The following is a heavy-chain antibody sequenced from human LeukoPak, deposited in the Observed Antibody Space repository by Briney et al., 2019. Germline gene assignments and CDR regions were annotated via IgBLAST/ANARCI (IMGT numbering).Heavy chain of an antibody. Sequence: GESLRLSCAASGFSFSSYGMHWVRQAPGKGLEWVAYMRSDGSTKYYADSVKGRFTISRDNSKNTLYLQMNSLRPEDTAVYYCAKGYDSSGYYLDQWGQGTLVTVSP. D-gene: IGHD3-22*01. CDR3: AKGYDSSGYYLDQ. CDR1: GFSFSSYG. V-gene: IGHV3-30*02. J-gene: IGHJ4*02. CDR2: MRSDGSTK.